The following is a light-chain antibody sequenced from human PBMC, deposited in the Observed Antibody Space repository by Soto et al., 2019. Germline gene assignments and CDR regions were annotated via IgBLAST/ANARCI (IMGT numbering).Light chain of an antibody. Sequence: DIQMTQSPSSLSASVGDRVTITCRASQGIGNYLAWFQKKPGKAPKSLIYGASTLHSGVPSKFSGSGSGTDFTLTISSLQPEDFATYYCQQYNNYPPTFGGGTKVEIK. J-gene: IGKJ4*01. CDR3: QQYNNYPPT. V-gene: IGKV1-16*02. CDR1: QGIGNY. CDR2: GAS.